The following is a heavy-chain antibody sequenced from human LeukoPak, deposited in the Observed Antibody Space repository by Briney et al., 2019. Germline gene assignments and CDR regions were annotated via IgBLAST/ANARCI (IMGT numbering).Heavy chain of an antibody. CDR3: AKGYDSSGYYLDH. CDR1: GFSFSSYG. D-gene: IGHD3-22*01. V-gene: IGHV3-30*02. Sequence: GGSLRLSCAASGFSFSSYGVHWVRQAPGKGLEWVAYMRSDGSTKYYADSVKGRFTISRDNSKNTLYLQMNSLRPEDTAVYYCAKGYDSSGYYLDHWGQGTLVTVSS. CDR2: MRSDGSTK. J-gene: IGHJ4*02.